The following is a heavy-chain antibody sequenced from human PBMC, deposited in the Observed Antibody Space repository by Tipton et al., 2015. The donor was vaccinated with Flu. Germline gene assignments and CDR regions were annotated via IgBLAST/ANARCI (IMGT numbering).Heavy chain of an antibody. D-gene: IGHD2-15*01. CDR1: GYIFDDYA. V-gene: IGHV1-18*01. Sequence: QVQLVQSGAEMREPGASVKISCKTSGYIFDDYAFSWVRQAPGQGLEWMGRIGVYSGEAHSAPKFQGRLSMTTDTSTTTAFMELSYLTSGDTALYFCVRDRSDSSGYLDWWGQGTLVIVSS. CDR2: IGVYSGEA. CDR3: VRDRSDSSGYLDW. J-gene: IGHJ4*02.